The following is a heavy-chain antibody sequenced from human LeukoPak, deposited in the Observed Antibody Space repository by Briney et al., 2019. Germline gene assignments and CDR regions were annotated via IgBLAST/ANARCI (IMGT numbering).Heavy chain of an antibody. CDR2: IYPGDSDT. D-gene: IGHD6-13*01. CDR3: ARPVAAAGTDGYFDY. V-gene: IGHV5-51*01. CDR1: GYSFTSYW. Sequence: GESLKISCKGSGYSFTSYWIGWVRQMPGKGLEWMGIIYPGDSDTRYSPSFQGQVTISADKSISTAYLQWSSLKASDTAVYYCARPVAAAGTDGYFDYWGQGTLVTVSS. J-gene: IGHJ4*02.